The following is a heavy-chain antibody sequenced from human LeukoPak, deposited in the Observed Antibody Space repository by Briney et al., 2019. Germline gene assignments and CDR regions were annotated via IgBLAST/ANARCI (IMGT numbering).Heavy chain of an antibody. CDR2: IYTSGRN. D-gene: IGHD2-8*02. CDR3: ARGYWFYFDY. CDR1: GGSISSYY. J-gene: IGHJ4*02. Sequence: SETLSLTCTVSGGSISSYYWSWIRQPAGKGLEWIGRIYTSGRNIYNPSLKSRVTISVDTSKNQFSLKLNSVTAADTAMYYCARGYWFYFDYWGQGTLVTVSS. V-gene: IGHV4-4*07.